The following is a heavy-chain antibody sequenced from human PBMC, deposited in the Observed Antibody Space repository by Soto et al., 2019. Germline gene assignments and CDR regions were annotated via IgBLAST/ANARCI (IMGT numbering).Heavy chain of an antibody. D-gene: IGHD6-13*01. CDR1: GYTFTSYA. CDR2: INAGNGNT. Sequence: ASVKVSCKASGYTFTSYAMHWVRQAPGQRLEWMGWINAGNGNTKYSQKFQGRVTITRDTSASTAYMELSSLRSEDTAVYYCAGPVNSSGSWYTLIYWGQGTMVTVYS. CDR3: AGPVNSSGSWYTLIY. V-gene: IGHV1-3*01. J-gene: IGHJ4*02.